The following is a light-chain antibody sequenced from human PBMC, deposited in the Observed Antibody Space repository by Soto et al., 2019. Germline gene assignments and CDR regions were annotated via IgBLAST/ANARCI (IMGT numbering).Light chain of an antibody. Sequence: EIVLTQSPATLSLSPGERATLSCRASQSVSSDLAWYQQKPGQAPRLLIYDASSRATGIPARFSGSGSGTDFTLTISSLEAEDFAVYYCQQRSNWPPITFGQGTKVDIK. CDR1: QSVSSD. CDR2: DAS. CDR3: QQRSNWPPIT. V-gene: IGKV3-11*01. J-gene: IGKJ1*01.